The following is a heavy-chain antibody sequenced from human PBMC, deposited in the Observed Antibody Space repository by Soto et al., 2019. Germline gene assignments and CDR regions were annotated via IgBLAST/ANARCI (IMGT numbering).Heavy chain of an antibody. CDR2: INNSGST. J-gene: IGHJ5*02. V-gene: IGHV4-34*01. Sequence: KSSETLSLTCAVCGGSFSGYYWSWIRQPPGKGLEWIGEINNSGSTNYNPSLKSRVTISVDTSKNQFSLKLSSVTAADTAVYYCARRMVYPDNWFDPWGQGTLVTVSS. CDR3: ARRMVYPDNWFDP. CDR1: GGSFSGYY. D-gene: IGHD3-10*01.